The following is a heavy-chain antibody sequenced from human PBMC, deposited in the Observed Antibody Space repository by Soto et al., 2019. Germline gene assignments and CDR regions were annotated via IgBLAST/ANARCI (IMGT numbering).Heavy chain of an antibody. V-gene: IGHV5-51*01. Sequence: PGESLKISCKGSGYSFTSYWIGWVRQMPGKGLEWMGIIYPGDSDTRYSPSFQGQVTISADKSISTAYLQWSSLKASDTAMYYCASHDSIAVAGTYYYYGMDVWGQGTTVTVSS. CDR3: ASHDSIAVAGTYYYYGMDV. J-gene: IGHJ6*02. CDR2: IYPGDSDT. CDR1: GYSFTSYW. D-gene: IGHD6-19*01.